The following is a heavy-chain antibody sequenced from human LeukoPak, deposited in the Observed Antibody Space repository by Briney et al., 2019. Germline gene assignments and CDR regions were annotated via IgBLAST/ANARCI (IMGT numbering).Heavy chain of an antibody. CDR2: IRYDGSNK. V-gene: IGHV3-30*02. J-gene: IGHJ4*02. Sequence: GGSLRLSCAASGFTFSSYGMHWVHQAPGKGLEWVAFIRYDGSNKYYADSVKGRFTISRDNSKNALYLQMNSLRAEDTAVYYCAKDRGRGYSYGYADYWGQGTLVIVSS. CDR3: AKDRGRGYSYGYADY. CDR1: GFTFSSYG. D-gene: IGHD5-18*01.